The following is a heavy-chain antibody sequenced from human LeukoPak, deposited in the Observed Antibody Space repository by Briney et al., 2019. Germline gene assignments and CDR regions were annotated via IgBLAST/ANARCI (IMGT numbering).Heavy chain of an antibody. CDR3: ARVGYSSSSFDY. Sequence: GGSLRLSCAAAGFTFTNDWMSWVRQAPGKGLEWVANIKQVGSVKYYVDSVKGRFTVSRDNAKNSLYVQMNSLRAEDTAVYYCARVGYSSSSFDYWGQGTLVTVSS. CDR2: IKQVGSVK. J-gene: IGHJ4*02. CDR1: GFTFTNDW. D-gene: IGHD6-6*01. V-gene: IGHV3-7*01.